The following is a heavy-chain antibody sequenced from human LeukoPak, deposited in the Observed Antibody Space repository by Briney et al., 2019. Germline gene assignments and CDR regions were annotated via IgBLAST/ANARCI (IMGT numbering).Heavy chain of an antibody. Sequence: GGSLRLSYAASGFAFSSQAMGWVRQAPGKGLEWVSVISDSGSITYYADSVKGRFTISRDNSKNTLFLQMNRLRAEDTAVYYCAKDARRTNGWYFFDYWGQGTLVTVSS. CDR1: GFAFSSQA. D-gene: IGHD6-19*01. CDR2: ISDSGSIT. J-gene: IGHJ4*02. CDR3: AKDARRTNGWYFFDY. V-gene: IGHV3-23*01.